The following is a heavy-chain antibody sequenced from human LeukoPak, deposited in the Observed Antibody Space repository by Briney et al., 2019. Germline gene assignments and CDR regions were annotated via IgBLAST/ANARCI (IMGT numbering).Heavy chain of an antibody. CDR1: GFTFSRYA. J-gene: IGHJ4*02. CDR2: ISGSGGST. Sequence: GGSLRLSCAASGFTFSRYAMSWVRLAPGKGLEWVSAISGSGGSTYYADSVKGRFTISRDNSKNTLYLQMNSLRAEDTAVYYCAKSTDYYDSSGSDYWGQGTLVTVSS. D-gene: IGHD3-22*01. V-gene: IGHV3-23*01. CDR3: AKSTDYYDSSGSDY.